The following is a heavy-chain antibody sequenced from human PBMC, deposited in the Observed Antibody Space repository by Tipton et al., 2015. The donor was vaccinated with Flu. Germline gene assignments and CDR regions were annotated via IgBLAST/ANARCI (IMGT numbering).Heavy chain of an antibody. J-gene: IGHJ4*02. Sequence: LRLSCTVSGGSITSYYWSWIRQPPGKGLEWIGYIYYSGSTNYNPSLKSRVTISVDTSKNQFSLKLSSVTAADTAIYYCARDSPYDSSGYYSDYWGQGTQVTVSS. V-gene: IGHV4-59*12. CDR1: GGSITSYY. CDR2: IYYSGST. CDR3: ARDSPYDSSGYYSDY. D-gene: IGHD3-22*01.